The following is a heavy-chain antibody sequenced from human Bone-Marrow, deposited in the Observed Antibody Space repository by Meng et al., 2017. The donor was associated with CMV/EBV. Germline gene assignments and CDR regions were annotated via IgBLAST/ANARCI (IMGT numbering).Heavy chain of an antibody. J-gene: IGHJ5*02. CDR1: FTCSDHY. CDR2: IRNKANSYNT. D-gene: IGHD2-15*01. V-gene: IGHV3-72*01. CDR3: TRVGCSAGSCYSAAS. Sequence: FTCSDHYMDWVRQAPGKGLEWVGRIRNKANSYNTEYAASVKGRFTFSRDDSKNSLFLQMNSLKTEDTAIYYCTRVGCSAGSCYSAASWGQGTLVTVSS.